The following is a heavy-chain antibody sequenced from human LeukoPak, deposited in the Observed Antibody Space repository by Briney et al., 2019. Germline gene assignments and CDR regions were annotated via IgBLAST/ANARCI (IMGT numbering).Heavy chain of an antibody. Sequence: PGGSLRLSCAVSGVTFSSDWMHWVRHGPGKGLGWVSRINNDRSSTSYAASVKRRFTISRDNAKNPLYLQMTSLRAEDTAVYYCARDGRKWELLLSPAGFDYWGQGTLVTVSS. CDR3: ARDGRKWELLLSPAGFDY. CDR2: INNDRSST. D-gene: IGHD1-26*01. V-gene: IGHV3-74*01. J-gene: IGHJ4*02. CDR1: GVTFSSDW.